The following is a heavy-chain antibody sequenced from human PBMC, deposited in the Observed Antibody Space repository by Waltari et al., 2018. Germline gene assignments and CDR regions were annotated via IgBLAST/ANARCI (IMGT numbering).Heavy chain of an antibody. D-gene: IGHD6-19*01. CDR1: GGSISSGRYY. CDR2: IYTSGST. J-gene: IGHJ4*02. V-gene: IGHV4-61*02. CDR3: ARGGAVAGPIDY. Sequence: QVQLQESGPGLVKPSQTLSLTCTVSGGSISSGRYYWSWIRQPAGKGLEWIGRIYTSGSTNYNPALKSRVTISVDTSKNQFSLKLSAVTTADTAVYYCARGGAVAGPIDYWGQGTLVTVSS.